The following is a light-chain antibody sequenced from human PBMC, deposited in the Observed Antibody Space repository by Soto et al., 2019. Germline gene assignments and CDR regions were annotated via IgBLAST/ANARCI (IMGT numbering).Light chain of an antibody. CDR1: QSITSW. CDR2: DAS. J-gene: IGKJ1*01. CDR3: QQYNSYSPWT. Sequence: DIQMTQSPSTLSASVGDRVIITCRASQSITSWLAWYQQKPGKAPKLLIYDASSLESGVPSRFSGSGYGTEFTLTISSLQPDDFATYYCQQYNSYSPWTFGQGTKVDIK. V-gene: IGKV1-5*01.